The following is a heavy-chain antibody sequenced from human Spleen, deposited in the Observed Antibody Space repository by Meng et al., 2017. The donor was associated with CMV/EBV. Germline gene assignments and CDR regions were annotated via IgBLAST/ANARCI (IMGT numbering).Heavy chain of an antibody. V-gene: IGHV1-69*05. D-gene: IGHD6-13*01. CDR2: IIPIFGTA. CDR3: ARARQAAADTTWFDP. Sequence: VKVSCKASGGTFSSYAISWVRQAPGQGLEWMGGIIPIFGTANYAQKFQGRVTITTDESTSTAYMELSSLRSEDTAVYYCARARQAAADTTWFDPWGQGTLVTVSS. CDR1: GGTFSSYA. J-gene: IGHJ5*02.